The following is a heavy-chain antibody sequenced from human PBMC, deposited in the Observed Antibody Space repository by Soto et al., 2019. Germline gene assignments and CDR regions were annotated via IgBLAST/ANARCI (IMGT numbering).Heavy chain of an antibody. D-gene: IGHD6-19*01. J-gene: IGHJ4*02. Sequence: QVQLQESGPGLVKPSQTLSLTCTVSGGSISSGGYYWSWIRQHPGKGLEWVGYIYYSGSTYYNPSPQSRVTISVDTSKNQFSLKLSSVTAADTAVYYCARDNSSGFDYWGQGTLVTVSS. CDR1: GGSISSGGYY. CDR2: IYYSGST. V-gene: IGHV4-31*03. CDR3: ARDNSSGFDY.